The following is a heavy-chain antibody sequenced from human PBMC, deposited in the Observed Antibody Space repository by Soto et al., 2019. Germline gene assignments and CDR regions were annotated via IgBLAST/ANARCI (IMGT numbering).Heavy chain of an antibody. D-gene: IGHD1-1*01. CDR2: IYWDDDK. CDR1: GFSLTTNGVG. CDR3: AHKGPYDWPIDY. V-gene: IGHV2-5*02. Sequence: SGPTLVNPTQTLTLTCTFSGFSLTTNGVGVGWIRQSPGKALEWLAVIYWDDDKRYSPSLKSRLSITKDTSKNQVVLIMTNMDPVDTATYYCAHKGPYDWPIDYWGQGTLVTVSS. J-gene: IGHJ4*02.